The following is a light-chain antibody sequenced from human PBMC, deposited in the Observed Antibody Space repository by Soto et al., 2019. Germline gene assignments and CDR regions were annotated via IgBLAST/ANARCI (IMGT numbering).Light chain of an antibody. CDR3: PQSGNSWT. V-gene: IGKV3-20*01. CDR2: GAS. Sequence: VLTQSRGTRAFSPKGRATRWGRARQSVTSIYLAWYQQKPGQSPRLLIYGASSRATGVPDRFSGSASGTAFTLTLTSLETEDLAVYNSPQSGNSWTFRLGTKVDIK. CDR1: QSVTSIY. J-gene: IGKJ1*01.